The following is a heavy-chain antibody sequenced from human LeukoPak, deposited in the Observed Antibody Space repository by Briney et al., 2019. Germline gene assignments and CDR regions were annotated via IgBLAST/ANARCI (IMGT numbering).Heavy chain of an antibody. J-gene: IGHJ4*02. D-gene: IGHD6-19*01. CDR3: AKDARRSSGWYFFDH. CDR1: GFTVSSNY. CDR2: ISDGGSRT. Sequence: PGGSLRLSCAASGFTVSSNYMGWVRQAPGKGLEWVSAISDGGSRTYYADSVKGRFTISRDNSKNTLHLQMNSLRAEDTAVYYCAKDARRSSGWYFFDHWGQGTLVTVSS. V-gene: IGHV3-23*01.